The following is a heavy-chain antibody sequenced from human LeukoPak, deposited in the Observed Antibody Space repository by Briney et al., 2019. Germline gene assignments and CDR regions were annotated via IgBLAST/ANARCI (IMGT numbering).Heavy chain of an antibody. CDR2: IYYSGST. D-gene: IGHD5-24*01. Sequence: PSETLSLTCTVSGGSISSHYWSWTRQPPGKGLEWIGYIYYSGSTNYNPSLKSRVTISVDTSKNQFSLQLSSVTAADTAVYYCARGGDGYITFDPWGQGTLVTVSS. CDR3: ARGGDGYITFDP. V-gene: IGHV4-59*11. J-gene: IGHJ5*02. CDR1: GGSISSHY.